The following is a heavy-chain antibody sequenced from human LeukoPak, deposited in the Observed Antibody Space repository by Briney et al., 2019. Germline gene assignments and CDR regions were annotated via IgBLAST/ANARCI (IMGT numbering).Heavy chain of an antibody. CDR3: ATQNNDFWSGYPYYFDY. Sequence: SETLSLTCTVSGGSISSSSYYWGWIRQPPGKGLEWIGSIYNSGSTYYNASLKSRVTISVDTSKNQFSLKLSSVTAADTAVYYCATQNNDFWSGYPYYFDYWGQGTLVTVSS. D-gene: IGHD3-3*01. J-gene: IGHJ4*02. CDR2: IYNSGST. V-gene: IGHV4-39*07. CDR1: GGSISSSSYY.